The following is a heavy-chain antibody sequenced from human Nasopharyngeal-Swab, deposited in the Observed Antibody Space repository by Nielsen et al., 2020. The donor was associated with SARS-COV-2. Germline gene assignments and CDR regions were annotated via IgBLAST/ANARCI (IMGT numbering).Heavy chain of an antibody. CDR2: INNVGDA. Sequence: GESLKISCAASGFTLSSHHMSWVRQAPGKWLECVSVINNVGDAYYADSVRGRFTISRDTSKNTLYLQMNSLRAEDTAEYYCAAFNGFDCWGQGTLVTVSS. CDR3: AAFNGFDC. J-gene: IGHJ4*02. D-gene: IGHD2-8*01. V-gene: IGHV3-53*01. CDR1: GFTLSSHH.